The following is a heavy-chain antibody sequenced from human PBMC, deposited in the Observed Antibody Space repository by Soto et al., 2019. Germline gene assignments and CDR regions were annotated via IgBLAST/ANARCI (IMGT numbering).Heavy chain of an antibody. CDR3: VGYYYDTRGYYFDY. V-gene: IGHV1-69*01. D-gene: IGHD3-22*01. Sequence: QVQLVQSGAEVKKPGSSVKVSCKAAGGTFSSYAISWVRQAPGQGLERMGGIIPIFSTVNYVQKFQGRVTITADESTSTAYMELSSLRSEDTAVYYCVGYYYDTRGYYFDYWGQGTLVTVSS. J-gene: IGHJ4*02. CDR1: GGTFSSYA. CDR2: IIPIFSTV.